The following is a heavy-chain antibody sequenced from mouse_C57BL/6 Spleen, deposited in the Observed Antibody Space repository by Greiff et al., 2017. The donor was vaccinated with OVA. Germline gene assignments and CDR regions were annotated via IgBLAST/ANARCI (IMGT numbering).Heavy chain of an antibody. CDR2: IHPNSGST. CDR3: AREASTPFAY. J-gene: IGHJ3*01. Sequence: QVQLQQPGAELVKPGASVKLSCKASGYTFTSYWMHWVKRRPGQGLEWIGMIHPNSGSTNYNEKFKSKATLTVDKSSSTAYMQLSSLTSEDSAVYYCAREASTPFAYWGQGTLVTVSA. CDR1: GYTFTSYW. D-gene: IGHD2-1*01. V-gene: IGHV1-64*01.